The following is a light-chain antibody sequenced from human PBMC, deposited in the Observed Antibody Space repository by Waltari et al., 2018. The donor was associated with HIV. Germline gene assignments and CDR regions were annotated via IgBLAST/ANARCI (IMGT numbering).Light chain of an antibody. J-gene: IGLJ1*01. Sequence: QSALTQPRSVSGSPGQSVTISCTGTSSNVGAYNYVSWYQVHPGKPPKVIIYHSSQRPLGVPGTFSGSRSCNTASLTISGLRAEDEAEYYCCSYAGLYKYVFGTGTEVTVL. CDR1: SSNVGAYNY. V-gene: IGLV2-11*01. CDR2: HSS. CDR3: CSYAGLYKYV.